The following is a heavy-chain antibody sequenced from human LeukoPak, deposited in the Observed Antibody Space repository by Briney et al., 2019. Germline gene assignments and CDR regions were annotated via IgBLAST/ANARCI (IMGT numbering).Heavy chain of an antibody. V-gene: IGHV1-69*13. CDR3: ARGWDYDSGGRPTAYVY. CDR2: IIPIFGTA. J-gene: IGHJ4*02. CDR1: GGTFSSYA. D-gene: IGHD3-22*01. Sequence: SVKVSCKASGGTFSSYAISWVRQAPGQGLEWMGGIIPIFGTANYAQKFQGRVTITADESTSTVYMELNSLKSEDTAVYYCARGWDYDSGGRPTAYVYWGQGTLDTVSS.